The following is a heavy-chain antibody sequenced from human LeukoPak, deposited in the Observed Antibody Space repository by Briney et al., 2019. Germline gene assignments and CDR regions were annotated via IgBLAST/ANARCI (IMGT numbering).Heavy chain of an antibody. Sequence: GGSLRLSCAASGFTFRNYAMIWVRQAPGKGLEWVSAITGSGGNTYYADSVKGRFTISRDNSKNTLYLQMNSLRAEDTAVYYCAKWGDYDVLTGYYVSHYWGQGTLVTVSS. V-gene: IGHV3-23*01. CDR1: GFTFRNYA. CDR2: ITGSGGNT. CDR3: AKWGDYDVLTGYYVSHY. J-gene: IGHJ4*02. D-gene: IGHD3-9*01.